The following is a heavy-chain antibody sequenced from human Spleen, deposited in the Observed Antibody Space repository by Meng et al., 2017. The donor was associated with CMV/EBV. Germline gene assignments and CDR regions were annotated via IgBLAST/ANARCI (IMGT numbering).Heavy chain of an antibody. CDR2: IYYSGST. J-gene: IGHJ4*02. D-gene: IGHD3-22*01. Sequence: SETLSLTCTVSGGSISSYYWSWIRQPPGKGLEWIGYIYYSGSTNYNPSLKSRVTISIDTSKNQFSLKLSSVTAADTAVYYCARGSDYHDSSGYRPPVFDHWGQGTLVTVSS. V-gene: IGHV4-59*01. CDR1: GGSISSYY. CDR3: ARGSDYHDSSGYRPPVFDH.